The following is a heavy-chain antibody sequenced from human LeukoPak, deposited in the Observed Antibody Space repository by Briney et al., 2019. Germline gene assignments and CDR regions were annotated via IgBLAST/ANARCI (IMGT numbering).Heavy chain of an antibody. CDR2: IYDGDIT. V-gene: IGHV3-66*01. Sequence: PGGSLRLSCAASGATVSSNYMSWVRQAPGTGLEWVSTIYDGDITYYADSVKGRFTISRDNSKNTLYLQMNSLRGEDTAVYDCARRNYDSSHRKDFDYWGQGTLVTVSS. D-gene: IGHD3-3*01. J-gene: IGHJ4*02. CDR3: ARRNYDSSHRKDFDY. CDR1: GATVSSNY.